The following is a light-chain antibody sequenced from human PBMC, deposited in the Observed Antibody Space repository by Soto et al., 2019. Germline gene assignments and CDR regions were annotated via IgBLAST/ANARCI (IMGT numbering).Light chain of an antibody. CDR3: QQYLHWGLS. CDR2: ASS. J-gene: IGKJ4*01. CDR1: QNVATN. V-gene: IGKV3D-15*01. Sequence: VMTQSPANLYVSPGEGVTLFCRASQNVATNLAWYPLKPGQPPRLLIHASSTRAAGIPGTFSGSGCGTQLSLTTSSVQSEDSAVYDCQQYLHWGLSFGIGTKVEI.